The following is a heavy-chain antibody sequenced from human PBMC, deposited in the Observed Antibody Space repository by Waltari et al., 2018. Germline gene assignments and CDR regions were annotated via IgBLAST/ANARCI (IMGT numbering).Heavy chain of an antibody. CDR3: TRRRAVNWFDP. Sequence: EVQLVESGGGLVTPGRSLRLSCAASGFTFGDYAMSWFRLAPGKGLEWVSFIRTSADGGTKEYAASVRGRFTISRDDSKSIAYLQMNSLKTEDTAIYYCTRRRAVNWFDPWGQGTLVTVSS. V-gene: IGHV3-49*05. CDR1: GFTFGDYA. J-gene: IGHJ5*02. CDR2: IRTSADGGTK.